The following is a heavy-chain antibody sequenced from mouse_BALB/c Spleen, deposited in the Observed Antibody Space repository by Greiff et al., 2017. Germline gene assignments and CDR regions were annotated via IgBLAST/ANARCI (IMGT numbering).Heavy chain of an antibody. V-gene: IGHV5-4*02. CDR3: ARDGDDGYSPFAY. D-gene: IGHD2-3*01. J-gene: IGHJ3*01. Sequence: EVQVVESGGGLVKPGGSLKLSCAASGFTFSDYYMYWVRQTPEKRLEWVATISDGGSYTYYPDSVKGRFTISRDNAKNNLYLQMSSLKSEDTAMYYCARDGDDGYSPFAYWGQGTLVTVSA. CDR2: ISDGGSYT. CDR1: GFTFSDYY.